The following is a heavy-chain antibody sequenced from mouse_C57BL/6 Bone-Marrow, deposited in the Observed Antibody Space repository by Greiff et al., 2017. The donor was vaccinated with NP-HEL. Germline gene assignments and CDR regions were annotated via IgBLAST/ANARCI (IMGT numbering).Heavy chain of an antibody. V-gene: IGHV5-6*02. D-gene: IGHD1-1*01. J-gene: IGHJ2*01. CDR2: ISSGGSYT. CDR1: GFTFSSYG. CDR3: ARHVYYYGSSYVDDY. Sequence: DVKLQESGGDLVKPGGSLKLSCAASGFTFSSYGMSWVRQTPDKRLEWVATISSGGSYTYYPDSVKGRFTISRDNAKNTLYLQMSSLKSEDTAMYYCARHVYYYGSSYVDDYWGQGTTLTVSS.